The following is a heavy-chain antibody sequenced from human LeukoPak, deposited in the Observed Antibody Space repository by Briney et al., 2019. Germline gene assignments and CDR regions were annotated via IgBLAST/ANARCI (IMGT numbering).Heavy chain of an antibody. J-gene: IGHJ6*02. D-gene: IGHD3-22*01. CDR2: INPNSGGT. CDR1: GYTFTGYY. V-gene: IGHV1-2*02. Sequence: GASVKVSCKASGYTFTGYYMHWLRQAPGQGLEWMGWINPNSGGTNYAQKFQGRFTMTRDTSISTAYMELSRLRSDDTAVYYCASVTYYDSSNPPGTNYYYGMDVWGQGTTVTVSS. CDR3: ASVTYYDSSNPPGTNYYYGMDV.